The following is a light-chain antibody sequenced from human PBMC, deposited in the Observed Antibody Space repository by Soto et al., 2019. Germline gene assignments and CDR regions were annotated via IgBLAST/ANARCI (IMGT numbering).Light chain of an antibody. V-gene: IGKV1-5*03. CDR1: QSVTNW. CDR2: KAS. Sequence: DIQMTQSPSTLSASVGDRVTITCRASQSVTNWLAWYQQKPGKAPKLLIYKASGLESGVPSRFSGSGSATEFTLTISSLQPDDFATYYCQQYSDYPWTFGQGTKVEIK. J-gene: IGKJ1*01. CDR3: QQYSDYPWT.